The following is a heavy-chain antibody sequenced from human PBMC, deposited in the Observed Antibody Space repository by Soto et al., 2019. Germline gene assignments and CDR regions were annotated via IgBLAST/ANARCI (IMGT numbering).Heavy chain of an antibody. J-gene: IGHJ4*02. CDR2: IYWDDSK. Sequence: QITLKESGPPLVRPTQTLTLTCAFSGFSLSTSGVGVGWIRQPPGKALEWLAVIYWDDSKHYSPSLRSRLTITKDTSKNQVVLTMTNMDPMDTGTYDCAHKGPEDWPLDYWGQGTLVTVPS. V-gene: IGHV2-5*02. CDR3: AHKGPEDWPLDY. D-gene: IGHD3-9*01. CDR1: GFSLSTSGVG.